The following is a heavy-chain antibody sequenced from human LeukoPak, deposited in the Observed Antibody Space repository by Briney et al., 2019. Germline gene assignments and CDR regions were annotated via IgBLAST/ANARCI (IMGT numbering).Heavy chain of an antibody. CDR3: ARDRLYSSSSEDY. CDR2: IYSGGST. V-gene: IGHV3-53*01. J-gene: IGHJ4*02. CDR1: GFTVSSNY. Sequence: GGSLRLSCAASGFTVSSNYMSWVRQTPEKGLEWVSVIYSGGSTYYADSVKGRFTISRDSSKHTLYLRMNSLRVEDTAVYYCARDRLYSSSSEDYWGQGTLVTVSS. D-gene: IGHD6-6*01.